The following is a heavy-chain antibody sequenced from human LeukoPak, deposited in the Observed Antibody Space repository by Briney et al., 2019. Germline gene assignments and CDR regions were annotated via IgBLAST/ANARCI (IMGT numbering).Heavy chain of an antibody. V-gene: IGHV4-30-4*01. CDR3: ARQLLRFGELSQNWFDP. J-gene: IGHJ5*02. D-gene: IGHD3-10*01. CDR2: IYYSGST. Sequence: PSETLSLTCTVSGGSISSGDYYWSWIRQPPGKGLEWIGYIYYSGSTYYNPSLKSRVTISVDTSKNQFSLKLSSVTAADTAVYYCARQLLRFGELSQNWFDPWGQGTLVTVSS. CDR1: GGSISSGDYY.